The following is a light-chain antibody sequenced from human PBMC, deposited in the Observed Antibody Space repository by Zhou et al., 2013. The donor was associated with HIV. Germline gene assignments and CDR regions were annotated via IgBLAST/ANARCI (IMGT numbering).Light chain of an antibody. Sequence: EIVLTQSPGTLSLSPGERATLSCRASQSVRSNLAWYQQKPGQAPRLLIYDASTRATGIPARFSGSGSGTEFTLTISSLQSEDFATYYCFQDYSYPRTFGPGTTV. CDR2: DAS. J-gene: IGKJ1*01. V-gene: IGKV3-15*01. CDR3: FQDYSYPRT. CDR1: QSVRSN.